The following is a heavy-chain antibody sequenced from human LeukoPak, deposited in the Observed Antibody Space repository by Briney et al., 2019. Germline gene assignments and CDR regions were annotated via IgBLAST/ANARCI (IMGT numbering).Heavy chain of an antibody. CDR1: GGSFSGYY. Sequence: PSETLSLTCAVYGGSFSGYYWSWIRQPPGKGLEWIGEINHSRSTNYNPSLKSRVTISVDTSKNQFSLKLSSVTAADTAVYYCARGAPFVVVPAATNWFDPWGQGTLVTVSS. D-gene: IGHD2-2*01. CDR2: INHSRST. V-gene: IGHV4-34*01. J-gene: IGHJ5*02. CDR3: ARGAPFVVVPAATNWFDP.